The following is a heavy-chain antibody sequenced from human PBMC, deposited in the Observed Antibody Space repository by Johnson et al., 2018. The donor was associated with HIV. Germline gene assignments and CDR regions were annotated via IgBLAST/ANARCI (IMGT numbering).Heavy chain of an antibody. V-gene: IGHV3-13*01. CDR1: GFTFSSYD. J-gene: IGHJ3*02. Sequence: EVQLVESGGGLVKPGGSLRLSCAASGFTFSSYDMHWVRQATGKGLEWVSAIGTAGDTYYPGSVKGRFTISRDNAKNSLYLQMNSLRAEDTAVYYCARDGWLPHDAFDIWGQGTMVTVSS. CDR2: IGTAGDT. CDR3: ARDGWLPHDAFDI. D-gene: IGHD3-22*01.